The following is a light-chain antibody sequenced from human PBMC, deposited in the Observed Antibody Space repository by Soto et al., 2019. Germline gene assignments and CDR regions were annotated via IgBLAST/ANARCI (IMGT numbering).Light chain of an antibody. CDR1: SSDVGGYDS. CDR2: DVN. CDR3: CSYAGSSTYV. J-gene: IGLJ1*01. V-gene: IGLV2-23*02. Sequence: LTQPASVSGSPGQSITISCTGTSSDVGGYDSVSWYQQLPGKAPKLMIYDVNKRPSGVSNRFSGSKSGNTASLTISGLQAEDEADYYCCSYAGSSTYVFGTGTKVTVL.